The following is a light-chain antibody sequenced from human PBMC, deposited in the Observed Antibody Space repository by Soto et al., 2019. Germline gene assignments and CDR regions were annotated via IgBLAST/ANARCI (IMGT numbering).Light chain of an antibody. V-gene: IGKV1-39*01. CDR2: AAS. J-gene: IGKJ4*01. Sequence: DIEMTPGPSSLSVPVGDRVTITCRASQSISSYLNWYQQKPGKAPKLLIYAASSLQSGVPSRFSGSGSGTDFTLTISSLRPEDFATYYCQQSYSTLLAFGGGTKVDIK. CDR3: QQSYSTLLA. CDR1: QSISSY.